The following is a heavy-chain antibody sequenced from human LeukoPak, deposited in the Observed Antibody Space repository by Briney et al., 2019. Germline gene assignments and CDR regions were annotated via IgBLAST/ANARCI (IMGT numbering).Heavy chain of an antibody. J-gene: IGHJ4*02. V-gene: IGHV3-21*01. CDR3: ARDFFHSSDSRPFDY. Sequence: GGSLRLSCAASGFTLGADTITWVRQAPRKGLEWVSCIFSRSESILYADSVKGRFTISRDNAKNSLYLQMDSLRVEDTAVYYCARDFFHSSDSRPFDYWGQGTLVTVSS. D-gene: IGHD3-22*01. CDR1: GFTLGADT. CDR2: IFSRSESI.